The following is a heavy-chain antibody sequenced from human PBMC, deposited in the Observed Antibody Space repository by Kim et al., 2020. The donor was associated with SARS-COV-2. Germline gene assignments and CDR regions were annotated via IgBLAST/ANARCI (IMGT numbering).Heavy chain of an antibody. V-gene: IGHV4-34*01. CDR1: GGSFSGYY. J-gene: IGHJ4*02. D-gene: IGHD3-22*01. CDR2: IVHSGST. Sequence: SETLSLTCAVYGGSFSGYYWSWIRQPPGKGLDWIVEIVHSGSTHYNPSLKSRATISVDTSSSQFSLRLSFVTAADTAVYYCARGAIPSGHSDYWNQGTLV. CDR3: ARGAIPSGHSDY.